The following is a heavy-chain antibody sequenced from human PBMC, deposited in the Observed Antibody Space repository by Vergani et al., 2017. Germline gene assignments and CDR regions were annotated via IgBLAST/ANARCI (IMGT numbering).Heavy chain of an antibody. CDR3: AKDFXRPRIGSLYGTKSTPFDY. D-gene: IGHD3-10*01. CDR2: ISGDCGST. CDR1: GFTFDDYA. Sequence: EVQLVESGGGVVQPGGSLRLSCAASGFTFDDYAMHWVRQAPGKGLEWVSMISGDCGSTYYADYVKGRLTISRDNSKNSLYLQMNSLRTEDTALYYCAKDFXRPRIGSLYGTKSTPFDYGGRGPLVTVSS. V-gene: IGHV3-43*02. J-gene: IGHJ4*02.